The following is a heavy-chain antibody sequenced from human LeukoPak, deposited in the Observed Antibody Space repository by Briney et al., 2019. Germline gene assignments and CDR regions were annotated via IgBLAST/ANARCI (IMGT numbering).Heavy chain of an antibody. CDR2: INHSGST. Sequence: SETLSLTCAVYGGSFSGYYWSWIRQPPGKGLEWIGEINHSGSTNYNPSLKSRVTISVDTSKNQFSLKLSSVTAADTAVYYCARSLRFLEWLLPFDYWGQGTLSPSPQ. V-gene: IGHV4-34*01. CDR1: GGSFSGYY. D-gene: IGHD3-3*01. J-gene: IGHJ4*02. CDR3: ARSLRFLEWLLPFDY.